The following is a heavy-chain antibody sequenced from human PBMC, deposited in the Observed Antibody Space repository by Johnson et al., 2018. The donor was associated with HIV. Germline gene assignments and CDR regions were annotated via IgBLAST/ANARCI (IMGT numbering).Heavy chain of an antibody. Sequence: QVQLVESGGGVVQSGRSLRLSCVASGFTFSNYAMHWVRQAPGKGLEWVAVMSYDGTKEYYADSVKGRFTISRDNSKNTLYLQMNSLRAEDTAVYYCARDGEWELEDAFDIWGQGTMVTISS. CDR1: GFTFSNYA. J-gene: IGHJ3*02. CDR3: ARDGEWELEDAFDI. CDR2: MSYDGTKE. D-gene: IGHD1-26*01. V-gene: IGHV3-30-3*01.